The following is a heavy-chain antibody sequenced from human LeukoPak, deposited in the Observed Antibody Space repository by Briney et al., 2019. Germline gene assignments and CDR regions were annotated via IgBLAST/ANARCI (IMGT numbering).Heavy chain of an antibody. CDR3: ARVHATCYFSLDLGY. V-gene: IGHV1-2*02. CDR1: GYTFTGYF. D-gene: IGHD3-9*01. CDR2: INPNTGGT. J-gene: IGHJ4*02. Sequence: PGASVKVSCKASGYTFTGYFMHWVRQAPGQGLDWMGWINPNTGGTKYAQKFQGRVTMTRDTSIGTAYMELSTVTSDDTAVYFCARVHATCYFSLDLGYWGQGTLVTVSS.